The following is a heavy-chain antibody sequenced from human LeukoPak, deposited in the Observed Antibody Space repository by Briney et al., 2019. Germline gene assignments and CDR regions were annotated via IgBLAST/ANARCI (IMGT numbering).Heavy chain of an antibody. CDR1: GGSFSGYY. V-gene: IGHV4-34*01. Sequence: SSETLSLTCAVYGGSFSGYYWSWIRQPPGKGLEWIGEINHSGSTNYNPSLKSRVTISVDTSNNQFSLKLSSVTAADTAVYYCARGLWGFDPWGQGTLVTVSS. D-gene: IGHD3-10*01. CDR3: ARGLWGFDP. CDR2: INHSGST. J-gene: IGHJ5*02.